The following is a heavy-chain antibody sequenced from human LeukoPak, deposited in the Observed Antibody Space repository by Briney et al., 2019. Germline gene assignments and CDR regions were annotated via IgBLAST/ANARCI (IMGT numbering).Heavy chain of an antibody. CDR2: ISSSGSSI. J-gene: IGHJ4*02. V-gene: IGHV3-11*04. CDR3: ARSAQWELPDY. CDR1: GFAFSDYY. D-gene: IGHD1-26*01. Sequence: GGSLRLSCAASGFAFSDYYMSWIRQAPGKGLEWISYISSSGSSIQYADSVRGRFTISRDNAKTSLYLQTNSLRAEDTSVYYCARSAQWELPDYWGQGTLVTVSS.